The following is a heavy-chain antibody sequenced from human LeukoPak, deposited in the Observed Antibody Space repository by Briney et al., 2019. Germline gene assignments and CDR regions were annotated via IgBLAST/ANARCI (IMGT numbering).Heavy chain of an antibody. J-gene: IGHJ4*02. Sequence: ASETLSLTCSVAGGSISSGGHYWSWIRQHPGKGLEWIGYIHYSGITYYNPSLLSRVTISVDTSKTQFSLKLSSVTAADTAVYYCARRMEWLNSYFDYWGQGTLVAVSS. CDR2: IHYSGIT. CDR3: ARRMEWLNSYFDY. D-gene: IGHD3-3*01. V-gene: IGHV4-31*03. CDR1: GGSISSGGHY.